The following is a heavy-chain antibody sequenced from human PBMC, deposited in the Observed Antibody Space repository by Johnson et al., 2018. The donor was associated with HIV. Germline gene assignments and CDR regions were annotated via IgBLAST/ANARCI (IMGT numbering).Heavy chain of an antibody. V-gene: IGHV3-33*01. CDR3: ASLPIAARPPTCYAAAFDI. CDR1: GFTFSSYG. J-gene: IGHJ3*02. Sequence: QVQLVESGAGVVQPGRSLRLSCAASGFTFSSYGMHWVRQAPGKGLEWVAVIWYDGSNKYYADSGKVRFTISRDNSKNTLYLQMNRLRAEDTAVYYCASLPIAARPPTCYAAAFDIWGRGTMVTVSS. CDR2: IWYDGSNK. D-gene: IGHD6-6*01.